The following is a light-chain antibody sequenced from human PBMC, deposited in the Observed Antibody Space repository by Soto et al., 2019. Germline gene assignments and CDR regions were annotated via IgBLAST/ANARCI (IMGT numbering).Light chain of an antibody. Sequence: QSALTQPASVSGSPGQSITISCTGTSSDIGDYKYVSWYQQHPGNPPKLIIYDVSDRPSGVSNRFSGSKSGNTASLTISGLQAEDEANYYCSSYAGSNIWVFGGGTKLTVL. V-gene: IGLV2-14*03. J-gene: IGLJ3*02. CDR3: SSYAGSNIWV. CDR2: DVS. CDR1: SSDIGDYKY.